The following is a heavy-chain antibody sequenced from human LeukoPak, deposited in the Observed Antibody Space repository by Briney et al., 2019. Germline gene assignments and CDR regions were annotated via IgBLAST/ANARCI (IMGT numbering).Heavy chain of an antibody. Sequence: GGSLRLSCTASGFTFGDYAMSWVRQAPGKGLEWVGFIKSKAYGGTTEYAASVKGRFTISRDDSKSTAYLKMNSLKTEDTAVYYCNRDSETKTYYDFWSGYYAGMDVWGQGTTVTVSS. J-gene: IGHJ6*02. V-gene: IGHV3-49*04. CDR1: GFTFGDYA. CDR3: NRDSETKTYYDFWSGYYAGMDV. D-gene: IGHD3-3*01. CDR2: IKSKAYGGTT.